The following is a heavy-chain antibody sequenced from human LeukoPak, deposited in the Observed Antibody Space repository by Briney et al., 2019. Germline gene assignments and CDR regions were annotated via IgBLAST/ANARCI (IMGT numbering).Heavy chain of an antibody. D-gene: IGHD6-19*01. V-gene: IGHV4-39*07. CDR1: GGSISSSSYY. Sequence: SETLSLTCTVSGGSISSSSYYWGWIRQPPGKGLEWIGSIYYSGSTNYNPSLKSRVTISVDTSKNQFSLKLSSVTAADTAVYYCSRGPYSSGWYFPGAFDIWGQGTMVTVSS. CDR2: IYYSGST. CDR3: SRGPYSSGWYFPGAFDI. J-gene: IGHJ3*02.